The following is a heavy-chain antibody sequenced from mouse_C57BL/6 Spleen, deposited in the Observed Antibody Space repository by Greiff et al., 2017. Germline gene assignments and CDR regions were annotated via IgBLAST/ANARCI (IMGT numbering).Heavy chain of an antibody. CDR1: GYAFSSYW. D-gene: IGHD2-4*01. CDR3: AIYYDYADYYAMAG. V-gene: IGHV1-80*01. Sequence: VQLQQSGAELVKPGASVKISCKASGYAFSSYWMNWVKQRPGKGLEWIGQIYPGDGDTNYNGKFKGKVTLAADKSSSTAYMQLSSLTSEDPAVYFCAIYYDYADYYAMAGWGQGTSVTVSS. CDR2: IYPGDGDT. J-gene: IGHJ4*01.